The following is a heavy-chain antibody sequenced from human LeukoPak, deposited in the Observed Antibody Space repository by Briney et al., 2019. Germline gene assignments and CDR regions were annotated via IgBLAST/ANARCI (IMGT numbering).Heavy chain of an antibody. J-gene: IGHJ4*02. D-gene: IGHD6-13*01. CDR3: ARDSGWYSSSWYWYFDY. V-gene: IGHV1-46*01. CDR1: GYTFTSYY. CDR2: INPSGGST. Sequence: GASVKVSCKASGYTFTSYYMHWVRQAPGQGLEWMGIINPSGGSTSYAQKFQGRVTMTRDMSTSTDYMELSRLRSDDTAVYYCARDSGWYSSSWYWYFDYWGQGTLVTVSS.